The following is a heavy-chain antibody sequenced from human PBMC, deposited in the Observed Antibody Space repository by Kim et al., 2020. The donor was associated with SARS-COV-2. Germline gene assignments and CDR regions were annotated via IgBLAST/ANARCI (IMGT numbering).Heavy chain of an antibody. CDR2: FDPEDGET. D-gene: IGHD6-19*01. V-gene: IGHV1-24*01. CDR3: ATDRPYSSGWWYSCFDY. CDR1: GYTLTELS. J-gene: IGHJ4*02. Sequence: ASVKVSCKVSGYTLTELSMHWVRQAPGKGLEWMGGFDPEDGETIYAQKFQGRVTMTEDTSTDTAYMELSSLRSEDTAVYYCATDRPYSSGWWYSCFDYWGQGTLVTVSS.